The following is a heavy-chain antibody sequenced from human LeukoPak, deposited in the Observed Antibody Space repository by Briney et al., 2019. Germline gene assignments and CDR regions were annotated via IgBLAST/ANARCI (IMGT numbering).Heavy chain of an antibody. CDR3: ARGNKYPGVFDY. CDR2: IYNSGTT. J-gene: IGHJ4*02. CDR1: FGSIRDYY. V-gene: IGHV4-59*01. Sequence: SETLSLTCSVSFGSIRDYYWSWIRQPPGKGLEWIGYIYNSGTTSYNPSLKGQVTISVDMSKNQFSLKLSSVTAADTAVYYCARGNKYPGVFDYWGQGTLVTVSS. D-gene: IGHD1/OR15-1a*01.